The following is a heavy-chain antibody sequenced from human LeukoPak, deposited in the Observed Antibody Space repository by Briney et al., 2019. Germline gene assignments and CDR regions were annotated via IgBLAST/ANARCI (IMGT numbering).Heavy chain of an antibody. CDR3: AIVSSSLPGGAPFDY. J-gene: IGHJ4*02. D-gene: IGHD6-13*01. CDR2: ISGSCGST. Sequence: PGGSLRLSCASSGFTFSSCAMSGVRQAPGRGLEWGSAISGSCGSTYYADSVKGRFTISRDNSKNRLYLQMNSLRAEDTAVYYCAIVSSSLPGGAPFDYWGQGTLVTVSS. CDR1: GFTFSSCA. V-gene: IGHV3-23*01.